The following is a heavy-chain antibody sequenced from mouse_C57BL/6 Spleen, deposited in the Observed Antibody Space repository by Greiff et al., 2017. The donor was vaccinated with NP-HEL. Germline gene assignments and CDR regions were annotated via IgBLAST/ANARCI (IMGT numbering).Heavy chain of an antibody. CDR1: GYTFTDYY. Sequence: VQLQQSGPELVKPGASVKISCKASGYTFTDYYMNWVKQSHGKSLEWIGDINPNNGGTSYNQKFKGKATLTVDKSSSTAYMELRSLTSEDSAVYYCARGDYYGSNGGAMDYWGQGTSVTVSS. V-gene: IGHV1-26*01. J-gene: IGHJ4*01. CDR2: INPNNGGT. CDR3: ARGDYYGSNGGAMDY. D-gene: IGHD1-1*01.